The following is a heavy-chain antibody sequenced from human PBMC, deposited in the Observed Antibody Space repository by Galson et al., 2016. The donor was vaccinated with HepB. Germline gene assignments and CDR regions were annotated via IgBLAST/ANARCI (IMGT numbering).Heavy chain of an antibody. CDR1: GFTFTSYY. D-gene: IGHD3-10*01. CDR3: TRSYGSGSNDYYGMDV. J-gene: IGHJ6*04. Sequence: SVKVSCKASGFTFTSYYFYWVRQAPGQGLEYMGVIYPSGGSTNYAQKFQGRVTMTRDTSQSTVYMELNSLRSEDTAVYYCTRSYGSGSNDYYGMDVWGKGTTVTVSS. V-gene: IGHV1-46*03. CDR2: IYPSGGST.